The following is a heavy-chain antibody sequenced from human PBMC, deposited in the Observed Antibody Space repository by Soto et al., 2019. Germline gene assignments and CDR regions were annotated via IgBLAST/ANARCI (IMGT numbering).Heavy chain of an antibody. D-gene: IGHD6-6*01. V-gene: IGHV3-33*01. J-gene: IGHJ6*02. CDR2: IWYDGSNK. CDR1: GFSVSSYG. CDR3: ARDQVGRSIEAPHYYYYYGMDV. Sequence: PXGGLGLTCASRGFSVSSYGMHGVRQAPGKGLEWVAVIWYDGSNKYYADSVKGRFTISRDNSKNTLYLQMNSLRAEDTAVYYCARDQVGRSIEAPHYYYYYGMDVWAQGTTVTVSS.